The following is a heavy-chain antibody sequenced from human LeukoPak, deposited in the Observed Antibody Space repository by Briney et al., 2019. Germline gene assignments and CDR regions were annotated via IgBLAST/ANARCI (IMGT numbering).Heavy chain of an antibody. D-gene: IGHD3-16*01. V-gene: IGHV4-59*01. Sequence: SETLSLTCTVSGGSISSYYWSWIRQPPGKGLEWIGYNYYSGSTNYNPSLKSRVTISVDTSKNQFSLKLSSVTAADTAVYYCARQNYGDAFDIWGQGTMVTVSS. CDR2: NYYSGST. CDR1: GGSISSYY. CDR3: ARQNYGDAFDI. J-gene: IGHJ3*02.